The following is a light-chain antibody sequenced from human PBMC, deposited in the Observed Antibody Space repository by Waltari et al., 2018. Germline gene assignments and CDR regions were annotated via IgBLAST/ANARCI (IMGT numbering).Light chain of an antibody. CDR2: EVT. J-gene: IGLJ2*01. Sequence: QSALTQPPSASGSPGQPVTIPCTGTSSAVGGSNYVSWYQQHPGKAPKLIIYEVTKRPSGVPDRFSGSKSGNTASLTVSGLQADDEADYYCNSYAGRNRLGVFGGGTKVTVL. CDR1: SSAVGGSNY. V-gene: IGLV2-8*01. CDR3: NSYAGRNRLGV.